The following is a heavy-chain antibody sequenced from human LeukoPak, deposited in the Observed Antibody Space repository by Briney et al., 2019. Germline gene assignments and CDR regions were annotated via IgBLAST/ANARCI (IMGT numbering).Heavy chain of an antibody. Sequence: GGSLRLSCAASGFTFSSYSMNWVRQAPGKGLEWVSSISSSSSYIYYADSVKSRFTISRDNAKNSLYLQMNSLRAEDTAVYYCARAGRLLWFGELLYRTYYFDYWGQGTLVTVSS. J-gene: IGHJ4*02. CDR1: GFTFSSYS. D-gene: IGHD3-10*01. CDR2: ISSSSSYI. V-gene: IGHV3-21*04. CDR3: ARAGRLLWFGELLYRTYYFDY.